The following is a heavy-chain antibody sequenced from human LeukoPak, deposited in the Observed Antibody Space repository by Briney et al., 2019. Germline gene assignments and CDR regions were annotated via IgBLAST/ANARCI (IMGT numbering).Heavy chain of an antibody. V-gene: IGHV1-69*05. CDR3: ARDGWLEDAFDI. J-gene: IGHJ3*02. D-gene: IGHD3-22*01. Sequence: SVKVSCKASGGTFSSYAISWVRQAPGQGLEWMGRIIPIFGTANYAQKFQGRVTITTDEPTSTAYMELSSLRSEDTAVYYCARDGWLEDAFDIWGQGTMVTVSS. CDR2: IIPIFGTA. CDR1: GGTFSSYA.